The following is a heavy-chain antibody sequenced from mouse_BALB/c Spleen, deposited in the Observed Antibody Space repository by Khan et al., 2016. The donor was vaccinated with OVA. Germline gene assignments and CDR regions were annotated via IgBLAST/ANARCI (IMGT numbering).Heavy chain of an antibody. CDR2: ILPGYFST. CDR1: GYTFSSYW. V-gene: IGHV1-9*01. CDR3: ARGGLRLRFFYSMDY. Sequence: QVQLQQSGTELMKPGASVKISCKATGYTFSSYWIEWIKQRPGHGLEWIGEILPGYFSTNYNAKFKGKAAFTADTSSHTASMQLSSLTSEDTAVYYCARGGLRLRFFYSMDYWGQGTSVTVSS. J-gene: IGHJ4*01. D-gene: IGHD1-2*01.